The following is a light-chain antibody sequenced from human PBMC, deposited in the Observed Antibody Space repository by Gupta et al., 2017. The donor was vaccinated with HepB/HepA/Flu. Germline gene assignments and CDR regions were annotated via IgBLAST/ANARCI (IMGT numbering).Light chain of an antibody. V-gene: IGLV3-21*03. CDR1: NIGSKS. CDR2: DDS. CDR3: QVWDRSSDHHV. Sequence: SSVLTQPPSGSVAPGTTARITCGGNNIGSKSVHWYQQKPGQAPVLLVYDDSDRPSGIPERFSGSNSGNTATLTTSRVEAGDEADYYCQVWDRSSDHHVFGTGTKVTVL. J-gene: IGLJ1*01.